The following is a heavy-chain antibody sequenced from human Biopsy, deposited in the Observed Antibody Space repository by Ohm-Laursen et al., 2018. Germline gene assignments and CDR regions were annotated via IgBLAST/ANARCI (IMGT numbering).Heavy chain of an antibody. Sequence: GTLSLPCTVSGGSIGGSGDYWSWIRQPPGKGLGWIGHISHTGYTSYKSSLKSRVTISLDTSRKHFSLRLTSLAAADTAVYYCARGSNEYGGLYFPHWGQGTLVTVSS. CDR3: ARGSNEYGGLYFPH. V-gene: IGHV4-61*03. CDR2: ISHTGYT. J-gene: IGHJ1*01. D-gene: IGHD4-23*01. CDR1: GGSIGGSGDY.